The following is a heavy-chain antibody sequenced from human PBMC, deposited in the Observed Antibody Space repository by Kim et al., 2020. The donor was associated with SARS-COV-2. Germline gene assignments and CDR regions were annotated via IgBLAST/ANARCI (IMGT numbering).Heavy chain of an antibody. Sequence: ASVKVSCKASGYTFTGYYMHWVRQAPGQGLEWMGWINPNSGGTNYAQKFQGRVTMTRDTSISTAYMELSRLRSDDTAVYYCARDYYDSSGYYLLGDAFDIWGQGTMVTVSS. CDR3: ARDYYDSSGYYLLGDAFDI. J-gene: IGHJ3*02. CDR2: INPNSGGT. V-gene: IGHV1-2*02. CDR1: GYTFTGYY. D-gene: IGHD3-22*01.